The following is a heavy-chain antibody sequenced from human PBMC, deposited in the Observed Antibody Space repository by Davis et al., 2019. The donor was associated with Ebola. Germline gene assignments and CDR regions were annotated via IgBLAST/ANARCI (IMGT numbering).Heavy chain of an antibody. Sequence: ASVKVSCKVSGYTLTELSMHWVRQAPGKGLEWMGGFDPEDGETIYAQKFQGRVTMTEDTSTDTAYMELSRLRSDDTAVYYCAREPPSFGGVIASPFDYWGQGTLVTVSS. D-gene: IGHD3-16*02. CDR2: FDPEDGET. J-gene: IGHJ4*02. V-gene: IGHV1-24*01. CDR1: GYTLTELS. CDR3: AREPPSFGGVIASPFDY.